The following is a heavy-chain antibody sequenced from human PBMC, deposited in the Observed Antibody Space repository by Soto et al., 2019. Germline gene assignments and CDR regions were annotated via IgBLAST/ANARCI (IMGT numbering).Heavy chain of an antibody. CDR2: IVVGSGNT. CDR1: GFTFTSSA. CDR3: AAVGSHYDILTGYYRGAFDI. J-gene: IGHJ3*02. Sequence: ASVKVSCKASGFTFTSSAVQWVRQARGQRLEWIGWIVVGSGNTNYAQKFQERATITRDMSTSTAYMELSSLRSEDTAVYYCAAVGSHYDILTGYYRGAFDIWGQGTMVTVSS. V-gene: IGHV1-58*01. D-gene: IGHD3-9*01.